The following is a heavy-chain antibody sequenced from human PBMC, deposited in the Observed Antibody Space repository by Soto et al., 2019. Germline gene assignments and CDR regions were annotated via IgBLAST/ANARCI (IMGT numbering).Heavy chain of an antibody. CDR2: ISSDGNTK. J-gene: IGHJ4*01. D-gene: IGHD6-19*01. CDR1: GFTFNNYG. CDR3: AKEIAVAGHLDY. V-gene: IGHV3-30*18. Sequence: GGSLRLSCVASGFTFNNYGIHWVRQAPGKGLEWVTVISSDGNTKYYADSVKGRFTISRDNSKNTLYLQMDSLRPEDTAVYYCAKEIAVAGHLDYWGHGTLVTVSS.